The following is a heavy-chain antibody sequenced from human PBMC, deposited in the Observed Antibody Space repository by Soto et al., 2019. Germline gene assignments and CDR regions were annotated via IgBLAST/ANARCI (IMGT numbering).Heavy chain of an antibody. CDR2: ISGSGGST. CDR3: ASAVVPAAIRWFDP. V-gene: IGHV3-23*01. D-gene: IGHD2-2*01. CDR1: GFTFSSYS. J-gene: IGHJ5*02. Sequence: GSLSHSCAASGFTFSSYSMSWVSQDQGKGLEWVSAISGSGGSTYYADSVKGRFTISRDNSKNPLYLQMNSLRAEDTAVYYCASAVVPAAIRWFDPWGQGTLVTVSS.